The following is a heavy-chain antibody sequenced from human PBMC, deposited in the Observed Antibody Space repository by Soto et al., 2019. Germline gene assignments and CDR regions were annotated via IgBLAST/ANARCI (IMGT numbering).Heavy chain of an antibody. V-gene: IGHV3-7*01. CDR2: IKQDGNEK. J-gene: IGHJ6*03. CDR3: ARDDSSLTGYYITYYYYMDV. CDR1: GFTFSSYW. D-gene: IGHD3-9*01. Sequence: GGSLRLSCAASGFTFSSYWMSWVRQAPGKGLEWVANIKQDGNEKYYVDSVKGRFTISRDNAKNSLYLQMNSLRAEDTAVYYCARDDSSLTGYYITYYYYMDVWGKGTTVTVSS.